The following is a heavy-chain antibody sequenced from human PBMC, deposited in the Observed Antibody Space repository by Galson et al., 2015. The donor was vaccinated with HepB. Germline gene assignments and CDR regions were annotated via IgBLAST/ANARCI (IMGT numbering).Heavy chain of an antibody. D-gene: IGHD2-2*01. CDR2: TYYRARWYS. Sequence: CAISGDSVSNNNAAWYWIRQSPSRGLEWLGRTYYRARWYSDYTASLSSRISIKADTSKNQFSLQLNSVTPEDTADYYCARVPGTINDYGMDDWGQGTTVTVSS. J-gene: IGHJ6*02. CDR3: ARVPGTINDYGMDD. CDR1: GDSVSNNNAA. V-gene: IGHV6-1*01.